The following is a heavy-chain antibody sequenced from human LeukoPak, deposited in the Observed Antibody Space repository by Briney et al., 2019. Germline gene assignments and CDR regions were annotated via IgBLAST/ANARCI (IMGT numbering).Heavy chain of an antibody. Sequence: SETLSLTCTVSGGSISSFYWNWIRLPPGKGLELIGYIYYSGTTNYNPSLKSRVTISVDSSKNQFSLKLSSVTAADTAMYYCARGRKYTNGYRVTELGSGYFDYWGQGILVTVSS. CDR2: IYYSGTT. V-gene: IGHV4-59*01. J-gene: IGHJ4*02. D-gene: IGHD5-18*01. CDR3: ARGRKYTNGYRVTELGSGYFDY. CDR1: GGSISSFY.